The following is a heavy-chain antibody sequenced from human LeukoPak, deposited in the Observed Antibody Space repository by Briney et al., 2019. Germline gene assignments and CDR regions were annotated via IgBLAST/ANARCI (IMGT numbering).Heavy chain of an antibody. CDR3: VRDPSNTSGWKTWFDP. CDR1: GYTFTTYG. J-gene: IGHJ5*02. V-gene: IGHV1-18*01. D-gene: IGHD6-19*01. Sequence: ASVKVSCKTSGYTFTTYGISWLRQAPGQGLEWMGWISAYNGDTKYAQNLQGRVTLTTNTLTTTAYLELRSLTSDDTAVYYCVRDPSNTSGWKTWFDPWGQGTLVTVSS. CDR2: ISAYNGDT.